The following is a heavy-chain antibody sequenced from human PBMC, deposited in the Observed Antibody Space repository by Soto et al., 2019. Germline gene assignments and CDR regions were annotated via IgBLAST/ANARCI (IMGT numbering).Heavy chain of an antibody. CDR3: ARGMTTVTTFDY. V-gene: IGHV4-30-2*01. CDR1: GGSISSGGYS. Sequence: SETLSLTYAVSGGSISSGGYSCNWIRQPPGKGLEWIGYIYHSGSTYYNPSLKSRVTISVDRSKNQFSLKLSSVTAADTAVYYCARGMTTVTTFDYWGQGTLVTVSS. J-gene: IGHJ4*02. D-gene: IGHD4-17*01. CDR2: IYHSGST.